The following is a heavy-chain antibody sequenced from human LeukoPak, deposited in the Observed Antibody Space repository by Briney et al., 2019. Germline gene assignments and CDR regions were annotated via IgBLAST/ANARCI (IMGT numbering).Heavy chain of an antibody. CDR2: ITGGHYAT. Sequence: GGSLRLSCAVSGFSFSSFAMTWVRPAPGKGLEWVSSITGGHYATYNTDSVKGQFTISRDTAKNTLYLQKNSLRADDTAIYYCTKDPNGDYIGAFDPGGQGTLVTVSS. D-gene: IGHD4-17*01. CDR3: TKDPNGDYIGAFDP. J-gene: IGHJ5*02. CDR1: GFSFSSFA. V-gene: IGHV3-23*01.